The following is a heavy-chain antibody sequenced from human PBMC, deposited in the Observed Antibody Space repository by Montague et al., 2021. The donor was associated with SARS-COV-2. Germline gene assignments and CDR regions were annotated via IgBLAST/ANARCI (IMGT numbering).Heavy chain of an antibody. CDR3: ARATRSIVVLNWFDP. V-gene: IGHV4-31*03. Sequence: TLSLTCTVSGGSISSGGYYWSWIRQHPGKGLEWIGYIYYSGSTYYXXXLKSRVTISVDTFKNQFSLKLSSVTAADTAVYYCARATRSIVVLNWFDPWGQGTLVTVSS. J-gene: IGHJ5*02. CDR1: GGSISSGGYY. CDR2: IYYSGST. D-gene: IGHD3-22*01.